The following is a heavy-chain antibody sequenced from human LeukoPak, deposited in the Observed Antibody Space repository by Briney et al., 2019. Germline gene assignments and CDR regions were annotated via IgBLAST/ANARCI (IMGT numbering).Heavy chain of an antibody. CDR1: GFTFSNYS. CDR2: IKQDGSEK. J-gene: IGHJ4*02. V-gene: IGHV3-7*01. D-gene: IGHD5-18*01. Sequence: GGSLRLSCVASGFTFSNYSMNWVRQAPGKGLERVANIKQDGSEKYYVDSAKGRFTISRDKAKNSLYMQMNSLRAEDTAVYYCARKRGYSYGRIDYWGQGTLVTVSS. CDR3: ARKRGYSYGRIDY.